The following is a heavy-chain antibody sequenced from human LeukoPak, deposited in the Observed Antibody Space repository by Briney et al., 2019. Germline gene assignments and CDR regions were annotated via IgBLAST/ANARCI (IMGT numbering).Heavy chain of an antibody. CDR1: GFTFSSYW. V-gene: IGHV3-7*01. J-gene: IGHJ5*02. CDR2: IKQDGSEK. Sequence: GGSLRLSCAASGFTFSSYWMSWVRQAPGKGLEWVANIKQDGSEKYYVDSVKGRFTISRDNAKNSLYLQMNSLRAEDTAVYYCAGVGKLLWFGEGPSWFDPWGQGTLVTVSS. D-gene: IGHD3-10*01. CDR3: AGVGKLLWFGEGPSWFDP.